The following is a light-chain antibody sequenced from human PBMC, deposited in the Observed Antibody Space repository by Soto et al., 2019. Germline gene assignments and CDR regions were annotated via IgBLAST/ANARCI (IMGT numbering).Light chain of an antibody. CDR3: QQYGSSPRT. Sequence: EIVLTQSPGTLSLSPGERATLSCRASQSVSSSYLAWYQQKPGQAPRLLIYGASSRATGIADRFSGSGSGTDFTLTISRLEPEEFAVYYCQQYGSSPRTFGQGTKVEIK. V-gene: IGKV3-20*01. CDR2: GAS. CDR1: QSVSSSY. J-gene: IGKJ1*01.